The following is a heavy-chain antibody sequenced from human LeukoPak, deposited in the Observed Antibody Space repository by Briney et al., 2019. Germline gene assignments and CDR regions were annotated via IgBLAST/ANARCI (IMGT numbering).Heavy chain of an antibody. Sequence: GASVKVSCKASGYTFTSYGISWVRQAPGQGLEWMGWISAYNGNTNYAQKLQGRVTMTTDTSTSTAYMELRSLRSDDTAVYYCARGSPAPNPFWSGYYTGIGDYWGQGTLVTVSS. V-gene: IGHV1-18*01. CDR2: ISAYNGNT. J-gene: IGHJ4*02. D-gene: IGHD3-3*01. CDR1: GYTFTSYG. CDR3: ARGSPAPNPFWSGYYTGIGDY.